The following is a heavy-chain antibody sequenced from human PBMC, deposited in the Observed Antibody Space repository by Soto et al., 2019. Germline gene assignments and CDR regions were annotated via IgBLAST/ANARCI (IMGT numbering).Heavy chain of an antibody. CDR3: ATRYSYVHF. D-gene: IGHD5-18*01. Sequence: ASVTVSCMSSGYAFTGYYIHWVRQAPGQGLEWMGWINPNSGDTNYAQKFQGRVTMTRDTSFSTAYMELSSLRSDDTAVYYCATRYSYVHFWGQGTLVTVSS. CDR1: GYAFTGYY. CDR2: INPNSGDT. V-gene: IGHV1-2*02. J-gene: IGHJ4*02.